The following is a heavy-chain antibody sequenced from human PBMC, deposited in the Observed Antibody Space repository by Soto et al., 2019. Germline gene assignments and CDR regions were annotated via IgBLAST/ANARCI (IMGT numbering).Heavy chain of an antibody. D-gene: IGHD6-13*01. J-gene: IGHJ4*02. V-gene: IGHV3-21*01. CDR3: ARFSQSSWYYLDY. CDR2: VSSGSGYI. CDR1: GFTFSSYA. Sequence: GGSLRLSCAASGFTFSSYAMNWVRQAPGKGLEWVSSVSSGSGYIYQADSVKGRFTISRDNAKDSVSLQMNSLRAEDMAVYYCARFSQSSWYYLDYWGQGTLVTVSS.